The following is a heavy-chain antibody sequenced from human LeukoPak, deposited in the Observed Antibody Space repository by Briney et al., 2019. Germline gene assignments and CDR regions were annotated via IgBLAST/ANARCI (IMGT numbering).Heavy chain of an antibody. V-gene: IGHV3-11*04. J-gene: IGHJ4*02. CDR3: ARDRNNYDFWSGGDY. CDR1: GFTFSNAW. CDR2: ISSSGSTI. D-gene: IGHD3-3*01. Sequence: PGGSLRLSCAASGFTFSNAWMSWIRQAPGKGLEWVSYISSSGSTIYYADSVKGRFTISRDNAKNSLYLQMNSLRAEDTAVYYCARDRNNYDFWSGGDYWGQGTLVTVSS.